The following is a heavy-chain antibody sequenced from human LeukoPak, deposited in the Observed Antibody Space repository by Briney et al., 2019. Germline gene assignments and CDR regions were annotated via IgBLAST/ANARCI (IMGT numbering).Heavy chain of an antibody. D-gene: IGHD5-12*01. V-gene: IGHV1-69*13. CDR1: GGTFSSYA. J-gene: IGHJ4*02. CDR2: IIPIFGTA. CDR3: ASFFYSGYDSLDY. Sequence: SVKVSCKASGGTFSSYAISWVRQAPGQGLEWMGGIIPIFGTANYAQKFQGRVTITADESTSTAYMELSSLRSEDTAVYYCASFFYSGYDSLDYWGQGTLVTVSS.